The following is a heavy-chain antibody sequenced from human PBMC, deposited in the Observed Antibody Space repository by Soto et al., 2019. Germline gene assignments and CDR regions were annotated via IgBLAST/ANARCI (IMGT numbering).Heavy chain of an antibody. D-gene: IGHD3-10*01. CDR2: IYYSGST. V-gene: IGHV4-39*01. J-gene: IGHJ4*02. CDR1: GGSISSSSYY. CDR3: AAMVRGFIDLFDY. Sequence: QLQLQESGPGLVKPSETLSLTCTVSGGSISSSSYYWGWIRQPPGKGLEWIGSIYYSGSTYYNPSLKSRVTISVDTSKNQFSLKLSSVTAADTAVYYCAAMVRGFIDLFDYWGQGTLVTVSS.